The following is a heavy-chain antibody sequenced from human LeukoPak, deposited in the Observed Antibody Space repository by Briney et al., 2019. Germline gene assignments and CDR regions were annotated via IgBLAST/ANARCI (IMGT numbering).Heavy chain of an antibody. Sequence: PGGSLRLSCAASGFTFSSYRMTWVRQAPGEGLEWLSYISSSSSTIFYADSVKGRFTISRDNAKNALYLQMNSLRAEDTAVYYCARDEYYDSSGYTSWGQGTLVTVSS. D-gene: IGHD3-22*01. CDR3: ARDEYYDSSGYTS. V-gene: IGHV3-48*01. CDR2: ISSSSSTI. CDR1: GFTFSSYR. J-gene: IGHJ4*02.